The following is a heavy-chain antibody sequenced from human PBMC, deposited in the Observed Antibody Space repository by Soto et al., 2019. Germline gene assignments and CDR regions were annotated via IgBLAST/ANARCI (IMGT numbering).Heavy chain of an antibody. CDR3: AGDRKVGANRVGWFDP. CDR2: IYYSGST. Sequence: SETLSLTCTVSGGSISSGGYYWSWIRQHPGKGLEWIGYIYYSGSTYYNPSLKSRVTISVDTSKNQFSLKLSSVTAADTAVYYCAGDRKVGANRVGWFDPWGQGTLVTVSS. D-gene: IGHD1-26*01. V-gene: IGHV4-31*03. J-gene: IGHJ5*02. CDR1: GGSISSGGYY.